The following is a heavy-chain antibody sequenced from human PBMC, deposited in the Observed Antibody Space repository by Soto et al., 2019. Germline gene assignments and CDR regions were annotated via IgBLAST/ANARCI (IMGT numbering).Heavy chain of an antibody. Sequence: QVQLQESGPGLVKPSETLSLTGTVSGGSVSSGSYYWSWIRQPPGKGLEWIVYIYYSGSTNYNPSLKSLVTISVDTTKHQFYLTLSSVTAADTAVYYCARGTPRYDDIRGYYYFDYWGQGTLLIVSS. V-gene: IGHV4-61*01. CDR2: IYYSGST. D-gene: IGHD3-22*01. CDR3: ARGTPRYDDIRGYYYFDY. CDR1: GGSVSSGSYY. J-gene: IGHJ4*02.